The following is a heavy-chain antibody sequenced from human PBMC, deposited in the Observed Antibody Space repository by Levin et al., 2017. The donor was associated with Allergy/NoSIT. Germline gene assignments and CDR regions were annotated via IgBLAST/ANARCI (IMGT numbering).Heavy chain of an antibody. CDR1: GLTVSSNY. J-gene: IGHJ3*02. V-gene: IGHV3-53*01. Sequence: GGSLRLSCAASGLTVSSNYMNWVRQAPGKGLEWVSIIYSGGSIYHADSVKGRFTISRDNSKNTLYLQMNSLRAEDTAMYYCARDRGSATEAFDIWGQGTMVTVSS. CDR3: ARDRGSATEAFDI. D-gene: IGHD2-2*01. CDR2: IYSGGSI.